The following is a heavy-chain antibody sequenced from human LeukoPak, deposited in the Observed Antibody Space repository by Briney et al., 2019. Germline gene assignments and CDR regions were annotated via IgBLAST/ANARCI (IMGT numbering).Heavy chain of an antibody. CDR1: GGSFSGYY. V-gene: IGHV4-34*01. Sequence: SETLSLTCAVYGGSFSGYYWSWIRQPPGKGLEWIGEINHSGSTNYNPSLKSRVTISVDTSKNQFSLKLSSVTAADTAVYYCARIVLRFLGWLPPYYYYYYMDVWGKGTTVTVSS. J-gene: IGHJ6*03. CDR2: INHSGST. D-gene: IGHD3-3*01. CDR3: ARIVLRFLGWLPPYYYYYYMDV.